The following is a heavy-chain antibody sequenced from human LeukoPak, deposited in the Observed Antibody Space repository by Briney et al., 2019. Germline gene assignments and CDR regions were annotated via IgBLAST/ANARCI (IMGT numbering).Heavy chain of an antibody. Sequence: SETLSLTCAVYGGSFGGYYWSWIRQPPGKGLEWIGEINHSGSTNYNPSLKSRVTISVDTSKNQFSLKLSSVTAADTAVYYCASGRFGETTKPYYFDYWGQGTLVTVSS. J-gene: IGHJ4*02. CDR1: GGSFGGYY. CDR2: INHSGST. V-gene: IGHV4-34*01. D-gene: IGHD3-10*01. CDR3: ASGRFGETTKPYYFDY.